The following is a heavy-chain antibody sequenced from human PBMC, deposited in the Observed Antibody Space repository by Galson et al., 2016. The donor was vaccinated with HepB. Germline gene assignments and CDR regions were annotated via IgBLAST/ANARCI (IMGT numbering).Heavy chain of an antibody. CDR3: ARTPGNFYLDC. V-gene: IGHV4-38-2*01. Sequence: SETLSLTCAVSNFSIKTGFFWGWLRQPPGKGLEWIGSIYQNGDTFYNPSFKGRFTISVDTSNNEFSLKVTSVTAADTAVYYCARTPGNFYLDCWGQGTPVTVSS. D-gene: IGHD1-26*01. J-gene: IGHJ4*02. CDR1: NFSIKTGFF. CDR2: IYQNGDT.